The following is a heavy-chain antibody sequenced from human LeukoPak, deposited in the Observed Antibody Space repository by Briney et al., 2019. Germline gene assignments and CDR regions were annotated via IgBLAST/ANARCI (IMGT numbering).Heavy chain of an antibody. Sequence: GGSLRLSCAASGFTFSSYEMNWVRQAPGKGLEWVSYISSSGSTMYYADSVKGRFTISRDNAKNSLYLQMNSLRAEDTAVYYCARDRSGYSSSGDAFDIWGQGTMVTVSS. J-gene: IGHJ3*02. CDR1: GFTFSSYE. V-gene: IGHV3-48*03. D-gene: IGHD6-6*01. CDR2: ISSSGSTM. CDR3: ARDRSGYSSSGDAFDI.